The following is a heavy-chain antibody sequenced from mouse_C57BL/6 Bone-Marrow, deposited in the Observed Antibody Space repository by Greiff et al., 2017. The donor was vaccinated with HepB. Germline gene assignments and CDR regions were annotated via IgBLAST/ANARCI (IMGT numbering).Heavy chain of an antibody. CDR3: ATLYKWYFDY. CDR1: GYTFTSYW. CDR2: IDPNSGGT. J-gene: IGHJ2*01. V-gene: IGHV1-72*01. D-gene: IGHD1-3*01. Sequence: QVQLKQPGAELVKPGASVKLSCKASGYTFTSYWMHWVKQRPGRGLEWIGRIDPNSGGTKYNEKFKSKATLTVDKPSSTAYMQLSSLTSEDSAVYYCATLYKWYFDYWGQGTTLTVSS.